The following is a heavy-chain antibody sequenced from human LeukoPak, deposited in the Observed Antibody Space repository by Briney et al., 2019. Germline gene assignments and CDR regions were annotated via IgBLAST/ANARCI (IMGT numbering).Heavy chain of an antibody. Sequence: PGGSLRLSCAASGFTFDDYAMHWVRQAPGKGLEWVSGISWNSGSIGYADSVKGRFTISRDNAKNSLYLQMNSLRAEDTAVYYCAIVPEFDYWGQGTLVTVSS. CDR2: ISWNSGSI. V-gene: IGHV3-9*01. J-gene: IGHJ4*02. CDR3: AIVPEFDY. D-gene: IGHD2-2*01. CDR1: GFTFDDYA.